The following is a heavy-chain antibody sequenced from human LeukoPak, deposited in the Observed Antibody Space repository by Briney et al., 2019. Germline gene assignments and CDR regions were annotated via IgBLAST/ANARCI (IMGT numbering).Heavy chain of an antibody. D-gene: IGHD3-10*01. Sequence: GGSLRLSCAVSGITLSNYGMSWVRQAPGKGLEWVAGISGSGGGTVYADSVKGRFTISRDNPKNTLYLQMNSLRAEDTAVYFCAKRGVVIRVVLVGFHKEAYYFDSWGQGALVTVSS. CDR3: AKRGVVIRVVLVGFHKEAYYFDS. CDR1: GITLSNYG. CDR2: ISGSGGGT. V-gene: IGHV3-23*01. J-gene: IGHJ4*02.